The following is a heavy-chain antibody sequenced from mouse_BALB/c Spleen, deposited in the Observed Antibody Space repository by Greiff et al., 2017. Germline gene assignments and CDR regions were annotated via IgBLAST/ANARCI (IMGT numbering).Heavy chain of an antibody. Sequence: EVKLMESGPGLVKPSQSLSLTCSVTGYSITSGYYWNWIRQFPGNKLEWMGYISYDGSNNYNPSLKNRISITRDTSKNQFFLKLNSVTTEDTATYYCARGIDGYWYFDVWGAGTTVTVSS. CDR3: ARGIDGYWYFDV. CDR2: ISYDGSN. V-gene: IGHV3-6*02. CDR1: GYSITSGYY. D-gene: IGHD2-3*01. J-gene: IGHJ1*01.